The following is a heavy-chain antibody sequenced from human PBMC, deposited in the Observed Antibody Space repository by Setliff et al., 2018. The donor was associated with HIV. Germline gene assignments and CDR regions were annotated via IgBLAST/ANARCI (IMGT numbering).Heavy chain of an antibody. CDR1: GGSLSSDDYY. V-gene: IGHV4-31*03. D-gene: IGHD6-13*01. J-gene: IGHJ4*02. CDR3: AREDRTGYRFDF. Sequence: ASETLSLTCTVFGGSLSSDDYYWSWIRQHPGKGLEWIGYIYYSGSTYYNPSLKSRVAISVDMSKNHFSLKLNSVTAADTAIYYCAREDRTGYRFDFWGQGTLVTVS. CDR2: IYYSGST.